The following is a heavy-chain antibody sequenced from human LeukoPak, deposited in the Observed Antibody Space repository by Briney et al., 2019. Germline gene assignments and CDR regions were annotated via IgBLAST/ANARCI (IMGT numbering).Heavy chain of an antibody. CDR1: GFTFRSFA. CDR3: EKELRGYSYGEH. D-gene: IGHD5-18*01. Sequence: GGSLRLSCAASGFTFRSFAMSWVRQAPGKGLEWVAVISYDESNKFYRDSVKGRFTISRDNSKNMLYLQMNSLRAEDTAVYYCEKELRGYSYGEHWGQGILVTVSS. V-gene: IGHV3-30*18. J-gene: IGHJ1*01. CDR2: ISYDESNK.